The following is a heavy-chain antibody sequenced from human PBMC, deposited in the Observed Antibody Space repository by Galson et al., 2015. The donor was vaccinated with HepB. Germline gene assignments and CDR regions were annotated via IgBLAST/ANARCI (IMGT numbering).Heavy chain of an antibody. J-gene: IGHJ4*02. CDR2: ISSSSSYI. V-gene: IGHV3-21*01. CDR3: ARWGCSGGSCYSDPIFDY. Sequence: SLRLSCAASGFTFSSYSMNWVRQAPGKGLEWVSSISSSSSYIYYADSVKGRFTISRDNAKNSLYLQMNSLRAEDTAVYYCARWGCSGGSCYSDPIFDYWGQGTLVTVSS. CDR1: GFTFSSYS. D-gene: IGHD2-15*01.